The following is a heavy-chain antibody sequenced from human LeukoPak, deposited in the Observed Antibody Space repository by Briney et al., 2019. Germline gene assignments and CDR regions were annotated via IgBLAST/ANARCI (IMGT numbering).Heavy chain of an antibody. Sequence: GGSLRLSCAASGFTVSSNYMSWVRQAPGKGLEWVSAISGSGGSTYYADSVKGRFTISRDNSKNTLYLQMNSLRAEDTAVYYCAKDVGYSSSWYGDYYYYGMDVWGQGTTVTVSS. CDR2: ISGSGGST. J-gene: IGHJ6*02. V-gene: IGHV3-23*01. D-gene: IGHD6-13*01. CDR3: AKDVGYSSSWYGDYYYYGMDV. CDR1: GFTVSSNY.